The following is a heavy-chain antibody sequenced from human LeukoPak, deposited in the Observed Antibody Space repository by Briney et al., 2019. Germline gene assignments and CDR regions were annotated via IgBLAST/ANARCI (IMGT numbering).Heavy chain of an antibody. CDR1: GYTFTGYF. J-gene: IGHJ4*02. CDR2: INLNSGGT. D-gene: IGHD1-26*01. V-gene: IGHV1-2*06. Sequence: ASVKVSCKASGYTFTGYFMHWVRQAPGPGLEWMGRINLNSGGTYYAQNFQGRVTMTRDTSISTAYVELSRLTSVDTAVYYCARDLSSTSNWESDFWGQGTLVTVSS. CDR3: ARDLSSTSNWESDF.